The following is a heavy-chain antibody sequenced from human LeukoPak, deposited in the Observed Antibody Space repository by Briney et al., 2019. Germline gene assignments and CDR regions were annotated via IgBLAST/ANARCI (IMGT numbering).Heavy chain of an antibody. Sequence: KSSETLSLTCTVSGGSISSSSYYWGWIRQPPGKGLEWIGSIYYSGSTYYNPSLKSRVTISVDTSKNQFSLKLSSVTAADTAVYYCASPVQLLWFGELYNYHAFDIWGPGTMVTVSS. V-gene: IGHV4-39*01. CDR2: IYYSGST. J-gene: IGHJ3*02. CDR1: GGSISSSSYY. D-gene: IGHD3-10*01. CDR3: ASPVQLLWFGELYNYHAFDI.